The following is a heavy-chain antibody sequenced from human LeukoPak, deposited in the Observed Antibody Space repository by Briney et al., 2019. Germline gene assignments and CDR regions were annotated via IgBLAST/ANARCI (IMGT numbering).Heavy chain of an antibody. V-gene: IGHV4-30-2*01. CDR3: AAAKGYYDFWSGYYYGMDV. Sequence: SETLSLTCAVSGGSISSGGYSWSWIRQPPGKGLEWIGYIYHSGSTYYNPSLKSRVTISVDRSKNQFSLKLSSVTAADTAVYYCAAAKGYYDFWSGYYYGMDVWGQGTTVTVSS. CDR2: IYHSGST. CDR1: GGSISSGGYS. D-gene: IGHD3-3*01. J-gene: IGHJ6*02.